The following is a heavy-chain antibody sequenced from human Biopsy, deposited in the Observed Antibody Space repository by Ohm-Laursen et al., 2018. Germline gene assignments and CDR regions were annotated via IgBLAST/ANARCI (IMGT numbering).Heavy chain of an antibody. J-gene: IGHJ5*02. CDR2: IYYTEST. CDR3: ARHPTGFWFDP. CDR1: RDSISNYY. Sequence: SETLSLTCTVSRDSISNYYWTWIRQSPGKGLEWIGYIYYTESTNSNPSVKSRVTISVDTSTNQFSLKVSSVTAADTALYFCARHPTGFWFDPWGHGTLVTVSS. V-gene: IGHV4-59*08.